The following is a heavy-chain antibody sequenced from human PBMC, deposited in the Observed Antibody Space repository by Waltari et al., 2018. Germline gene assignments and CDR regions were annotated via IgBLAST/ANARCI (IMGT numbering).Heavy chain of an antibody. D-gene: IGHD5-12*01. CDR1: GGSISSSSYY. V-gene: IGHV4-39*01. Sequence: QLQLQESGPGLVKPSETLSLTCTVSGGSISSSSYYWGWIRQPPGKGLEWIGSIYYSGSTYYNTTLMSRVTISVDTSKNQFSLKLSSVTDADTAVYYCARHGIVATTFDYWGQGTLVTVSS. J-gene: IGHJ4*02. CDR2: IYYSGST. CDR3: ARHGIVATTFDY.